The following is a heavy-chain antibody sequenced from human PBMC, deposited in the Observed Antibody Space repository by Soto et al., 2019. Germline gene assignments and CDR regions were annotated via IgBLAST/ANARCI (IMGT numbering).Heavy chain of an antibody. V-gene: IGHV2-5*05. CDR3: AHIVVAGLGYDFDY. Sequence: QITLKESGPTLVKPTQTLTLTCTFSGFSLSSTRVAVGWIRQPPGKALELLALIYWDDDNRYGSFLKSRLTITKDTSKHQVVLTMSNMGPVDTARYYCAHIVVAGLGYDFDYWGQGTLVTVSS. CDR1: GFSLSSTRVA. CDR2: IYWDDDN. J-gene: IGHJ4*02. D-gene: IGHD6-19*01.